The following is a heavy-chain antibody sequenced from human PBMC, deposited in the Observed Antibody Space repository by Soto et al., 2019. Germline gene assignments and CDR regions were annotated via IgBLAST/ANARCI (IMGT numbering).Heavy chain of an antibody. Sequence: PGGSLRLSCAASGFIFSTQRMTWIRQAPGRGLEWVATMNQDGSQKYYVDSVKGRFTISRDNAKNSLYLQMNSLRVGDTAVYYCARGSYGSGSPIAPYNFDYWGQETLVTAS. CDR1: GFIFSTQR. D-gene: IGHD3-10*01. CDR2: MNQDGSQK. J-gene: IGHJ4*02. V-gene: IGHV3-7*01. CDR3: ARGSYGSGSPIAPYNFDY.